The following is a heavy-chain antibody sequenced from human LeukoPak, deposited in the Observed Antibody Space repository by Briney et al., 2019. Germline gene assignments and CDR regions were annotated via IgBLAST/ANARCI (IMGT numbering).Heavy chain of an antibody. V-gene: IGHV5-51*01. CDR3: ARGGYCSGGSCHHPSY. J-gene: IGHJ4*02. D-gene: IGHD2-15*01. CDR2: VYPGDSDT. Sequence: GESLKISCKASGYTFTNYWIGWVRQMPGKALQWMGIVYPGDSDTRYNPSFQGQVTFSADKSISTAYLQWSSLTASDTAMYYCARGGYCSGGSCHHPSYWGQGTRVTVSS. CDR1: GYTFTNYW.